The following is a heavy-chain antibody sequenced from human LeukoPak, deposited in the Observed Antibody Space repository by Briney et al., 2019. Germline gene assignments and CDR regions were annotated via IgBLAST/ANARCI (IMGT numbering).Heavy chain of an antibody. CDR3: ARGHRGYSQIDY. D-gene: IGHD5-18*01. V-gene: IGHV3-33*01. CDR2: IWYDGSNK. CDR1: GFTFSSYG. J-gene: IGHJ4*02. Sequence: PGGSLRLSCAASGFTFSSYGMHWVRQAPGKGLEWVAVIWYDGSNKYYADSVKGRFTISRDNAKNSLYLQMNSLRAEDTAVYYCARGHRGYSQIDYWGQGTLVTVSS.